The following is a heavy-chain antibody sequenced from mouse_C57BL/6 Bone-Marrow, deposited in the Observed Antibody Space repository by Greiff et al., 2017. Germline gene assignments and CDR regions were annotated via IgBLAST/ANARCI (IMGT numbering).Heavy chain of an antibody. D-gene: IGHD1-1*01. CDR3: ARGFTTVVATRYFDV. CDR1: GYTFTDYN. V-gene: IGHV1-18*01. Sequence: EVKLQQSGPELVKPGASVKIPCKASGYTFTDYNMDWVKQSHGKSLEWIGDINPNNGGTIYNQKFKGKATLTVDKSSSTAYMGLRSLTSEDTAVYYCARGFTTVVATRYFDVWGTGTTVTVAS. CDR2: INPNNGGT. J-gene: IGHJ1*03.